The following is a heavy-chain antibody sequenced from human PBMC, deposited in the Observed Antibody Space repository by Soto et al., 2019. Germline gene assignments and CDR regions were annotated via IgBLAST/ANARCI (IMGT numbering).Heavy chain of an antibody. D-gene: IGHD6-6*01. CDR1: GYSISGDYY. CDR2: IYHTGST. V-gene: IGHV4-38-2*01. Sequence: KASETLSLTCAVSGYSISGDYYWGWIRQPPGKGLEWIGTIYHTGSTYYNPSLNSRVTISVDTSKNQFSLKLNSVTAADTAMYYCATKGDWQLGYFDYWGQGTLVTVSS. J-gene: IGHJ4*02. CDR3: ATKGDWQLGYFDY.